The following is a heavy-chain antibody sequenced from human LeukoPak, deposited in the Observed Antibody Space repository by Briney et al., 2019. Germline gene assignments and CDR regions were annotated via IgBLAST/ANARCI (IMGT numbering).Heavy chain of an antibody. CDR1: GFTFSSYA. CDR3: AKVPRPPPTYYDFWRLELGWFDP. V-gene: IGHV3-23*01. J-gene: IGHJ5*02. D-gene: IGHD3-3*01. Sequence: GGSLRLSCAASGFTFSSYAMSWVRQAPGKGLEWVSAISGSGGSTYYADSVKGRFTISRDNSKDTLYLQMNSLRAEDTAVYYCAKVPRPPPTYYDFWRLELGWFDPWGQGTLVTVSS. CDR2: ISGSGGST.